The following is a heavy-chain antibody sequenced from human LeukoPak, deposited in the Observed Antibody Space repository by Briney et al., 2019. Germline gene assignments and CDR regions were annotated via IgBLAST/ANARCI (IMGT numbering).Heavy chain of an antibody. CDR3: ARTRTSGGYSASDY. D-gene: IGHD3-10*01. J-gene: IGHJ4*02. V-gene: IGHV3-20*04. CDR2: NNWNGGST. Sequence: GGSLRLSCAVSGFFLNNYGMTWVRQAPGKGLEWVSGNNWNGGSTGYADSVKGRFTISRDNAKNCLYLQMSSLRAEDTALYYCARTRTSGGYSASDYWGQGTLVTVSS. CDR1: GFFLNNYG.